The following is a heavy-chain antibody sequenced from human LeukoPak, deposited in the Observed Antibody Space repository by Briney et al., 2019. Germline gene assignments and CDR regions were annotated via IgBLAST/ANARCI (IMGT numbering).Heavy chain of an antibody. CDR2: ISGSGDST. D-gene: IGHD2-8*01. Sequence: GGSLRLSCAASGYTFSSYGMSWVRQAPGKGLEWVTAISGSGDSTYYADSVKGRFTISRDNSKNTLYLQMNSLRAEDTAVYYCAKDLRYAIDYFDYWGQGTLVTVSS. CDR3: AKDLRYAIDYFDY. J-gene: IGHJ4*02. CDR1: GYTFSSYG. V-gene: IGHV3-23*01.